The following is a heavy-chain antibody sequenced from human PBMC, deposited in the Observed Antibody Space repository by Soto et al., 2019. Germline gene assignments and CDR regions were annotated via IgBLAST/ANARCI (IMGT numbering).Heavy chain of an antibody. V-gene: IGHV1-2*04. D-gene: IGHD2-8*01. CDR1: GYSFTDYH. CDR2: INPKSGGT. CDR3: ARGHSTDCSNGVCSFFYNHEMDV. J-gene: IGHJ6*02. Sequence: ASVKVSCKASGYSFTDYHIHWVRQAPGQGLEWLGRINPKSGGTSTAQKFQGWVIMTRDRSISTVYMELTRLRSDDTAVYFCARGHSTDCSNGVCSFFYNHEMDVWGQGTTVTVSS.